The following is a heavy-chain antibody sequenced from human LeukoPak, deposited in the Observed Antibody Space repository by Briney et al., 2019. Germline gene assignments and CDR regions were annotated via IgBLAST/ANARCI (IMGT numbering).Heavy chain of an antibody. CDR1: GYTFTSYY. D-gene: IGHD6-13*01. CDR3: ARGWDRSSWYLFGY. V-gene: IGHV1-46*01. Sequence: EASVKVSCTPSGYTFTSYYMHWVRPAPGQGLEWMGIINPSGGRTSNAQTFKGRVTMTRDTSTSTVYMELSSLTAEDTAVYYCARGWDRSSWYLFGYWGQGTLVSVCS. CDR2: INPSGGRT. J-gene: IGHJ4*02.